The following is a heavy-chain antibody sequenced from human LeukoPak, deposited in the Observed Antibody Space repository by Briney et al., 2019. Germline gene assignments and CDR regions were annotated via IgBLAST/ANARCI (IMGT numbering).Heavy chain of an antibody. J-gene: IGHJ4*02. D-gene: IGHD5-12*01. CDR3: AKEWLRFGGLDY. CDR1: GFTFSSYG. CDR2: ISGSGGST. Sequence: GGSLRLSCAASGFTFSSYGMSRVRQAPGKGLEWVSAISGSGGSTYYADSVKGRFTISRDNSKNTLYLQMNSLRAEDTAVYYCAKEWLRFGGLDYWGQGTLVTVSS. V-gene: IGHV3-23*01.